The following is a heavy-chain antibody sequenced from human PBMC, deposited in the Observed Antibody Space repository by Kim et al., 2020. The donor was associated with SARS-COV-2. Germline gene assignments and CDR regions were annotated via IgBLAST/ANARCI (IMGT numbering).Heavy chain of an antibody. CDR3: VKDGHDTDWYYYMDV. D-gene: IGHD3-9*01. Sequence: ADSVRGRFTISRDNSKSILYLQMNSLRAEDTAVYYCVKDGHDTDWYYYMDVWGKGTTVTVSS. J-gene: IGHJ6*03. V-gene: IGHV3-23*01.